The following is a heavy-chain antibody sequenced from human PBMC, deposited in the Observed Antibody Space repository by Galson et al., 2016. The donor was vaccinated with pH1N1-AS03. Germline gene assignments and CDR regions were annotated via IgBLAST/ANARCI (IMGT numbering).Heavy chain of an antibody. Sequence: SLRLSCAASGFTFSTYWMSWVRQAPGKGLEWVAFMSHDEKNAQHADAVKGRFTISRDNSKGTLYLQMNSLRSEDTAIYSCARVGAGYDYGNGMDAWGQGTTVTVSS. CDR3: ARVGAGYDYGNGMDA. CDR1: GFTFSTYW. J-gene: IGHJ6*02. D-gene: IGHD5-12*01. V-gene: IGHV3-30*03. CDR2: MSHDEKNA.